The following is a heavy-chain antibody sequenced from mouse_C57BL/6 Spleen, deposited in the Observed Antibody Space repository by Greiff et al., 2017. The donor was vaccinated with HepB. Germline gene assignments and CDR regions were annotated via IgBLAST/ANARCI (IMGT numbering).Heavy chain of an antibody. Sequence: VQLQQSGPELVKPGASVKISCKASGYAFSSSWMNWVKQRPGKGLEWIGRIYPGDGDTNYNGKFKGKATLTADKSSSTAYMQLSSLTSEDSAVYFCARSYYGDEGFAYWGQGTLVTVSA. V-gene: IGHV1-82*01. CDR2: IYPGDGDT. CDR1: GYAFSSSW. CDR3: ARSYYGDEGFAY. D-gene: IGHD2-13*01. J-gene: IGHJ3*01.